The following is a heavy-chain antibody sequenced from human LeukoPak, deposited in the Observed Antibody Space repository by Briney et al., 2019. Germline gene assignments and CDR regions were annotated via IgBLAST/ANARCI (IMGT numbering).Heavy chain of an antibody. CDR2: VYYSGST. Sequence: SETLSLTCTVSGGSISSSSYYWGWIRQPPGKGLGWIGSVYYSGSTYYNPSLKSRVTISVDTSKNQFSLKLSSVTAADTAVYYCATVDYYYYGMDVWAQGTTVTVSS. J-gene: IGHJ6*02. CDR3: ATVDYYYYGMDV. V-gene: IGHV4-39*01. CDR1: GGSISSSSYY.